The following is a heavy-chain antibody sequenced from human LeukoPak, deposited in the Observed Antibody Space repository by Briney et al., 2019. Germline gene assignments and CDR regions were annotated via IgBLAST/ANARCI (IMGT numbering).Heavy chain of an antibody. J-gene: IGHJ4*02. Sequence: PGGSLRLSCAPSAFTFSSYAMSWVRQAPGKRLEWVSAISGSGGTTYYADSVQARFTISGDNSKNTLYLQMNSLRAEDTAVYYCAKRTCSSTSCPFDYWGEGTLGTVSS. CDR2: ISGSGGTT. V-gene: IGHV3-23*01. CDR1: AFTFSSYA. D-gene: IGHD2-2*01. CDR3: AKRTCSSTSCPFDY.